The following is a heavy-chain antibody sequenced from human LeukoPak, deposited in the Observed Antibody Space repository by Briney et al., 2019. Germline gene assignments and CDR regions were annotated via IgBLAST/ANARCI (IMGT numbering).Heavy chain of an antibody. D-gene: IGHD3-16*02. CDR3: ARHEGSYDYVWGSYRDPYFDY. CDR1: GGSISSYY. CDR2: IYYSGST. J-gene: IGHJ4*02. Sequence: SETLSLTWTVSGGSISSYYWSWIRQPPGKGLEWIGYIYYSGSTNYNPSLKSRVTISVDTSKNQFSLKLSSVTAADTAVYYCARHEGSYDYVWGSYRDPYFDYWGQGTLVTVSS. V-gene: IGHV4-59*08.